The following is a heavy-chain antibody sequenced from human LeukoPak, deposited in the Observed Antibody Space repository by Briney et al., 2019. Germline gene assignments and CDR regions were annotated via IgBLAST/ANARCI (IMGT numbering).Heavy chain of an antibody. CDR3: AREGQQLASFDY. Sequence: GGSLRLSCAASRFTFSSYWMHWVRQAPGKGLVWVSRINTDGSSTSYADSVKGRFTISRDNAKNTLYLQMNSLRAEDTAVYYCAREGQQLASFDYWGQGTLVTVSS. V-gene: IGHV3-74*01. J-gene: IGHJ4*02. CDR2: INTDGSST. CDR1: RFTFSSYW. D-gene: IGHD6-13*01.